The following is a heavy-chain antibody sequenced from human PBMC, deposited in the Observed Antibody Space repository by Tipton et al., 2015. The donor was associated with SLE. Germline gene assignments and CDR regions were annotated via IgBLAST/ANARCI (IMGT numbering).Heavy chain of an antibody. CDR2: IYYSGST. Sequence: LRLSCTVSGGSISSSSYYWGWIRQPPGKGLEWIGSIYYSGSTNYNPSLKSRVTISVDTSKNQFSLKLSSVTAADTAVYYCASLRIAVAGHAFDIWGQGTMVTVSS. CDR3: ASLRIAVAGHAFDI. CDR1: GGSISSSSYY. J-gene: IGHJ3*02. D-gene: IGHD6-19*01. V-gene: IGHV4-39*07.